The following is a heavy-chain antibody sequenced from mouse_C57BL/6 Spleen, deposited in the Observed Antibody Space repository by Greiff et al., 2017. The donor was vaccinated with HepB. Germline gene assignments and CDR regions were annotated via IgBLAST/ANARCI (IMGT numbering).Heavy chain of an antibody. CDR3: ARGGVFDY. J-gene: IGHJ2*01. V-gene: IGHV1-4*01. CDR1: GYTFTSYT. Sequence: QVQLKESGAELARPGASVKMSCKASGYTFTSYTMHWVKQRPGQGLEWIGYINPSSGYTKYNQKFKDKATLTADKSSSTAYMQLSSLTSEDSAVYYCARGGVFDYWGQGTTLTVSS. CDR2: INPSSGYT.